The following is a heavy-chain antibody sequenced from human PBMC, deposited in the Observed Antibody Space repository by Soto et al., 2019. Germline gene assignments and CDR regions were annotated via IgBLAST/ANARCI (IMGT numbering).Heavy chain of an antibody. J-gene: IGHJ4*02. D-gene: IGHD3-3*01. CDR1: GFTFSSYS. CDR3: ARGYYDFWSCYYRLAGDY. V-gene: IGHV3-21*01. CDR2: IRSSSSYI. Sequence: EVQLVESGGGLVKPGGSLRLSCAASGFTFSSYSMNWVRQAPGKGLEWVSSIRSSSSYIYYADSVKGRFTISRDNAKNSLYLQINSLRAEDTAVYYCARGYYDFWSCYYRLAGDYWGQGTLVTVCS.